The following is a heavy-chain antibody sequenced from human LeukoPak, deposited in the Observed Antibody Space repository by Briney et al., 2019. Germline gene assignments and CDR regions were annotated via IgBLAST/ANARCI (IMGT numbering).Heavy chain of an antibody. CDR2: FCSSGAT. D-gene: IGHD6-25*01. Sequence: SETLSLTCTVSSGSIISTNYCWGWIRQPPGKGLEWIGTFCSSGATFYIPSPKSRVIISAEKSKNRFSLRLNSLIATDTALYYCARHKGPHIARLVLRNKWFDSWGQGILVIVSS. V-gene: IGHV4-39*01. J-gene: IGHJ5*01. CDR3: ARHKGPHIARLVLRNKWFDS. CDR1: SGSIISTNYC.